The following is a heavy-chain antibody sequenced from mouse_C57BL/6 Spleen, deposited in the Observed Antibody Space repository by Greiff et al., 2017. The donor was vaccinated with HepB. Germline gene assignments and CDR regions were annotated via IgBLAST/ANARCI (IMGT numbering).Heavy chain of an antibody. CDR3: ALTYDYYPFAY. J-gene: IGHJ3*01. CDR2: IDPSDSYT. Sequence: VQLQQSGAELVMPGASVKLSCKASGYTFTSYWMHWVKQRPGQGLEWIGEIDPSDSYTNYNQKFKGKSTLTVDKSSSTAYMQLSSLTSEDAAVYYCALTYDYYPFAYWGQGTLVTVSA. V-gene: IGHV1-69*01. D-gene: IGHD2-4*01. CDR1: GYTFTSYW.